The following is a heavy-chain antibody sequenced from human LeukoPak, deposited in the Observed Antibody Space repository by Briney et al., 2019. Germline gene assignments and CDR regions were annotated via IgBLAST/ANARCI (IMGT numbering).Heavy chain of an antibody. J-gene: IGHJ3*02. CDR3: ARGGNIYDYVWGSYCPDAFDI. D-gene: IGHD3-16*01. CDR1: GGSISSYY. CDR2: IYYSGST. Sequence: SETLSLTCTVSGGSISSYYWSWIRQPPGKGLEWIGYIYYSGSTNYNPSLKSRVTISVDTSKNQFSLKLSSVTAADTAVYYCARGGNIYDYVWGSYCPDAFDIWGQGTMVTVSS. V-gene: IGHV4-59*01.